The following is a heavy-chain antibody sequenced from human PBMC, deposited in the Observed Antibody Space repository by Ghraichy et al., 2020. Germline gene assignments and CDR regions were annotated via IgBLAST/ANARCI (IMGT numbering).Heavy chain of an antibody. Sequence: GGSLRLSCAASGFTFDDYAMHWVRQAPGKGLEWVSGISWNSGSIGYADSVKGRFTISRDNAKNSLYLQMNSLRAEDTALHYCAKALLPVVVAATAHDAFDIWGQGTMVTVSS. CDR1: GFTFDDYA. D-gene: IGHD2-15*01. V-gene: IGHV3-9*01. CDR2: ISWNSGSI. CDR3: AKALLPVVVAATAHDAFDI. J-gene: IGHJ3*02.